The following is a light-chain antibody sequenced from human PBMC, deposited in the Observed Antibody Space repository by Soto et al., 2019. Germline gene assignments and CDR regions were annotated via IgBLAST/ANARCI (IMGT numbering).Light chain of an antibody. V-gene: IGKV1-27*01. Sequence: DIKMTQSPSSLSASVGDRVTITCRASQGISNYLAWYQQKPGKVPKLLIYAASTLQSGVPSRFSGSGSGTEFPLTISSLQPEDVATYYCQKYNSVSYTVGQGTKLEIK. CDR1: QGISNY. CDR2: AAS. CDR3: QKYNSVSYT. J-gene: IGKJ2*01.